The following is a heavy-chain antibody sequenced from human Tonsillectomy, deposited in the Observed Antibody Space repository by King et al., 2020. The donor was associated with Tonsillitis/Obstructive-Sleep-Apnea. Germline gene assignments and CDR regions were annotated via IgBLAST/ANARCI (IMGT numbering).Heavy chain of an antibody. CDR2: ISSRSSSI. J-gene: IGHJ4*02. CDR1: TFTFSSYS. D-gene: IGHD1-26*01. CDR3: SREGYSGYYFDY. V-gene: IGHV3-48*02. Sequence: VQLVESGGGLVQPGGSLRLSCAASTFTFSSYSMNWVRQAPGKGLEWVSYISSRSSSIYYADSVKGRFTISRDNAKNSLYLQMNSLRDEETAVYYWSREGYSGYYFDYWGQGTLVTVSS.